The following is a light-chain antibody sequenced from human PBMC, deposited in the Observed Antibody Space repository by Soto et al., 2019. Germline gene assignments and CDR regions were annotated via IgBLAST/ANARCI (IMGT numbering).Light chain of an antibody. V-gene: IGKV1-39*01. CDR3: QQSFGTPYT. CDR1: QSIGTF. CDR2: GSS. J-gene: IGKJ2*01. Sequence: DIRMTQSPSSLSASVGDRVTVTCRASQSIGTFLNWYRQKPGKAPELLIHGSSTLQNGVHSRFRGSGSGTDFTLTISSLQPEDVATFYCQQSFGTPYTFGQGTK.